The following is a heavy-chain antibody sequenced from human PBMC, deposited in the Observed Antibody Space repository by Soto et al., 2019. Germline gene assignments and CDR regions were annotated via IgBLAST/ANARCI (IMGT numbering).Heavy chain of an antibody. CDR3: ARDTPIEVAGTKYDY. Sequence: GASVKVSCKASGYTFTSYGISWVRQAPGQGLEWMGWISAYNGNTNYAQKLQGRVTMTTDTSTSTAYMELRSLRSDDTAVYYCARDTPIEVAGTKYDYGGQGTLVTVSS. D-gene: IGHD6-19*01. CDR2: ISAYNGNT. V-gene: IGHV1-18*01. J-gene: IGHJ4*02. CDR1: GYTFTSYG.